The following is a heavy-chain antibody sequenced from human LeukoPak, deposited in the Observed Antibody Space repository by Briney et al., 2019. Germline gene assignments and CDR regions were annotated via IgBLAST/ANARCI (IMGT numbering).Heavy chain of an antibody. CDR3: AKDLGPYDILTGCDY. V-gene: IGHV3-30*18. D-gene: IGHD3-9*01. CDR2: ISYDGSNK. Sequence: PGRSLRLSCVASGFTFSSYGMHWVRQAPGKGLEWVAVISYDGSNKYYADSVKGRFTISRDNSKNTLYLQMNSLRAEDTAVYYCAKDLGPYDILTGCDYWGQGTLVTVSS. CDR1: GFTFSSYG. J-gene: IGHJ4*02.